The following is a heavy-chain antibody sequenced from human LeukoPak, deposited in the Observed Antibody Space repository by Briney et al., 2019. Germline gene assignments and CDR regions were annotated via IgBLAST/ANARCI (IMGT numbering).Heavy chain of an antibody. J-gene: IGHJ1*01. V-gene: IGHV1-18*01. CDR3: ARDTVSLYGDYGPEYFQH. CDR1: GYTFTSYG. Sequence: ASVKVSCKASGYTFTSYGISWVRQAPGQGLEWMGWISAYNGNTNYAQKLQGRVTMTTDTSTSTAYMELRSLRSDDTAVYYCARDTVSLYGDYGPEYFQHWGQGTLVTVSS. D-gene: IGHD4-17*01. CDR2: ISAYNGNT.